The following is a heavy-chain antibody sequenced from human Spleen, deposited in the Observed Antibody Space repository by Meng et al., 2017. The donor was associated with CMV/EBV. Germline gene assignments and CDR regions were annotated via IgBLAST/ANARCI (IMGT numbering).Heavy chain of an antibody. CDR1: FTVSGSA. CDR2: IRSKTNNYAT. V-gene: IGHV3-73*01. CDR3: TRNLWFGESLDWFDP. D-gene: IGHD3-10*01. Sequence: FTVSGSAMHGVRQASGKGLEWVGRIRSKTNNYATAYAASVKGRFTVSRDDSQNTAYLEMNSLRTEDTAVYYCTRNLWFGESLDWFDPWGQGTLVTVSS. J-gene: IGHJ5*02.